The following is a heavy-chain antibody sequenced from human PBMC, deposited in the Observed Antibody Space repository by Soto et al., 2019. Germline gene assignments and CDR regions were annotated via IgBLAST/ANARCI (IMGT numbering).Heavy chain of an antibody. CDR1: GFTFTSYS. J-gene: IGHJ4*02. V-gene: IGHV3-30-3*01. CDR2: ISSSGSNK. CDR3: ARDPNDYVWALDY. D-gene: IGHD3-16*01. Sequence: QVQLVEPGGGVVQPGRSLRLSCAASGFTFTSYSIHWVRQAPGKGLEWVAVISSSGSNKYFADSVKGRLTLSRDTSKNTVYLQMNSLRAEDTAVYYCARDPNDYVWALDYWGQGTLVTVSS.